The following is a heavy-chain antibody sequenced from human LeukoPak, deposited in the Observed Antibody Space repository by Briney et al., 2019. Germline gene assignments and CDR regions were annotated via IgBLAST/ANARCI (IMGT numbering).Heavy chain of an antibody. J-gene: IGHJ3*02. CDR1: GFIFSSYA. Sequence: GGSLRLSCAASGFIFSSYAMSWVRQAPGKGLEWVSGSSGSGGGTYYADSVKGRFTISRDNSKSTLYLQMNSLRAEDTAVYYCAKDTAGELGFDIWGQGTMVTVSS. CDR2: SSGSGGGT. CDR3: AKDTAGELGFDI. V-gene: IGHV3-23*01. D-gene: IGHD1-26*01.